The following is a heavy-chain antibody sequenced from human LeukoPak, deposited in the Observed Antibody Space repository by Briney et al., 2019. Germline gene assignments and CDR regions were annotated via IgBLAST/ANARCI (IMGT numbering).Heavy chain of an antibody. D-gene: IGHD5-24*01. Sequence: PSETLSLTCTVSGGSISSYYWSWIRQPPGKGLEWIGYIYYSGSTYYNPSLKSRVTISVDTSKNQFSLKLSSVTAADTAVYYCARERRDGYGARVDYFDYWGQGTLVTVSS. CDR1: GGSISSYY. J-gene: IGHJ4*02. CDR2: IYYSGST. V-gene: IGHV4-59*12. CDR3: ARERRDGYGARVDYFDY.